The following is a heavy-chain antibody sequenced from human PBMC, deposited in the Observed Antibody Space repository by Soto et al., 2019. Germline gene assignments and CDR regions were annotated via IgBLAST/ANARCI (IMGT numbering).Heavy chain of an antibody. CDR3: AKDQWVVVVAATFDY. CDR2: ISYDGSNK. CDR1: GFTFSSYG. J-gene: IGHJ4*02. Sequence: GGSLRLSCAASGFTFSSYGMHWVRQAPGKGLEWVAVISYDGSNKYYADSVKGRFTISRDNSENTLYLQMNSLRAEDTAVYYCAKDQWVVVVAATFDYWGQGTLVTVSS. V-gene: IGHV3-30*18. D-gene: IGHD2-15*01.